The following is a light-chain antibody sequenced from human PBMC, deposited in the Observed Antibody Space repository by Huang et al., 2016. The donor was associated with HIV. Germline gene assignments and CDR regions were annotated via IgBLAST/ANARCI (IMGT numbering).Light chain of an antibody. J-gene: IGKJ3*01. V-gene: IGKV4-1*01. CDR3: QQYFFSPMT. CDR1: HSLLNSPNRNNY. Sequence: DIVMTQSPDFLAVSLGERATISCKSSHSLLNSPNRNNYLAWYQQNPGQPPKLLIYWTDFTLTITSLQAEDVAVYFCQQYFFSPMTFGPGTKVDI.